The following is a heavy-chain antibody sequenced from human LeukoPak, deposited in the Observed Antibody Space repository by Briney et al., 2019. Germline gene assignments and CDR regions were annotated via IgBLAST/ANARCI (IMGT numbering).Heavy chain of an antibody. V-gene: IGHV1-18*04. D-gene: IGHD3-9*01. CDR2: ISAYNGNT. Sequence: ASVKVSCKASGYTFTSYGISWERQAPGQGLEWMGWISAYNGNTNYAQKLQGRVTMTTDTSTSTAYMELRSLRSDDTAVYYCATGKIPLRYFDWLPHDYWGQGTLVTVSS. CDR3: ATGKIPLRYFDWLPHDY. CDR1: GYTFTSYG. J-gene: IGHJ4*02.